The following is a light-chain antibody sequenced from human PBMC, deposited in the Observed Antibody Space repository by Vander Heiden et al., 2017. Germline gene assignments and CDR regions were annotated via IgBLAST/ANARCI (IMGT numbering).Light chain of an antibody. Sequence: SYVLTQPPSVSVPPRQTARITCGGNNIGRKSVHWHQQKPGQAPVLVVYDDSDRPSGIPERFSGSNSGNTATLTISRVEAGDEADYYCQVWDSDNDHVVFGGGTKLTVL. CDR2: DDS. CDR1: NIGRKS. CDR3: QVWDSDNDHVV. J-gene: IGLJ2*01. V-gene: IGLV3-21*02.